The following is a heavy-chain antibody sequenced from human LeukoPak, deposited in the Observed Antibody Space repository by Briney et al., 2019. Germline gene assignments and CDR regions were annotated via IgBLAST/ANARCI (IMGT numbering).Heavy chain of an antibody. J-gene: IGHJ4*02. CDR1: GGIFTYYA. CDR3: ATEVRSSSGLDS. V-gene: IGHV1-69*04. D-gene: IGHD6-6*01. Sequence: SVKVSCKASGGIFTYYAISWVRQAPGQGLEWMGRVIPIRGVASYAQTFQDRVTITADKSTSTAYIELNSLRSEDTAVYYCATEVRSSSGLDSWGQGTLVSVST. CDR2: VIPIRGVA.